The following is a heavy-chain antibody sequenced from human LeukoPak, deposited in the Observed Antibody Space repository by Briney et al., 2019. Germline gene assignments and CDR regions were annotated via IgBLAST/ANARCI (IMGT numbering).Heavy chain of an antibody. CDR2: ISAGGGST. J-gene: IGHJ6*02. V-gene: IGHV3-23*01. Sequence: QAGGSLRLSCAASGFAFNTYSMNWVRQAPGKGLEWVSVISAGGGSTYYADSVMGRFTISRDNSNNTLYLQMNSLRAEDTAVYYCAKGRTVMYGMDVWGQGTTVTVSS. CDR1: GFAFNTYS. CDR3: AKGRTVMYGMDV. D-gene: IGHD4-17*01.